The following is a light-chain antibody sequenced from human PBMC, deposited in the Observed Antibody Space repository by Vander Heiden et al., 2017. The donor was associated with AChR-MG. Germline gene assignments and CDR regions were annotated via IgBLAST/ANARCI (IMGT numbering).Light chain of an antibody. CDR2: GKN. Sequence: PAVSVALGQTVRITCQGDSLRSYYASWYQQKPGQAPVLVIYGKNNRPSGIPDRFSGSSSGNTASLTITGAQAEDEADYYCNSRDSSGNQLVFGGGTKLTVL. CDR1: SLRSYY. V-gene: IGLV3-19*01. J-gene: IGLJ3*02. CDR3: NSRDSSGNQLV.